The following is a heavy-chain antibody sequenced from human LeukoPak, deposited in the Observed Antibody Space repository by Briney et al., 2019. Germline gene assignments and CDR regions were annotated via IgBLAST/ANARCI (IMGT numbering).Heavy chain of an antibody. CDR2: IYYSGST. Sequence: SETLSLTCTVPGGSISSYYWSWIRQPPGKGLEWIGYIYYSGSTNYNPSLKSRVTISVDTSKNQFSLKLSSVTAADTAVYYCASGHSSGWYLWFDYWGQGTLVTVSS. CDR3: ASGHSSGWYLWFDY. V-gene: IGHV4-59*01. J-gene: IGHJ4*02. D-gene: IGHD6-19*01. CDR1: GGSISSYY.